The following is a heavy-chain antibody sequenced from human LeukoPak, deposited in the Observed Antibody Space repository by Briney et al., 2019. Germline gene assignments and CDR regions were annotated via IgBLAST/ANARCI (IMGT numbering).Heavy chain of an antibody. J-gene: IGHJ4*02. CDR3: ARAVVLATAIHFDH. CDR1: DGSISSYY. Sequence: SETLSLTCTVSDGSISSYYWSWIRQPPGKGLEWIGYIYYSGSTNYNPSLRSRLTISVDTSKNQFYLKLSSVTAADTAVYYCARAVVLATAIHFDHWGQGTLVTVSS. V-gene: IGHV4-59*01. D-gene: IGHD2-15*01. CDR2: IYYSGST.